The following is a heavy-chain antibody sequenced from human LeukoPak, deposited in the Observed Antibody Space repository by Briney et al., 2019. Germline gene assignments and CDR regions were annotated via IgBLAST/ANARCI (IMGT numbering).Heavy chain of an antibody. CDR1: GFTFSNYW. D-gene: IGHD1-26*01. V-gene: IGHV3-48*01. J-gene: IGHJ4*02. CDR3: AGGGGIVGAYPNFDY. Sequence: PGGSLRLSCAASGFTFSNYWMNWVRQAPGKGLEWVSYISSSSSTIYYADSVKGRFTISRDNAKNSLYLQMNSLRAEDTAVYYCAGGGGIVGAYPNFDYWGQGTLVTVSS. CDR2: ISSSSSTI.